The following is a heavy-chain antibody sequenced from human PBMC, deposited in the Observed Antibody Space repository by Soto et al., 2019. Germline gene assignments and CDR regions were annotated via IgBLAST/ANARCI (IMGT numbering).Heavy chain of an antibody. CDR3: ARDDTGASFGY. Sequence: QMQLVQAGAAVKKPGASVKVSCTASGYSFIDLFLHWVRQAPGQGLEWMGWSNQQNGATNYAQKFQGRVTMTRDTSSSTASRELIGLHAGDTAAYYCARDDTGASFGYWGQGPRVTVS. J-gene: IGHJ4*02. V-gene: IGHV1-2*02. CDR2: SNQQNGAT. D-gene: IGHD2-8*02. CDR1: GYSFIDLF.